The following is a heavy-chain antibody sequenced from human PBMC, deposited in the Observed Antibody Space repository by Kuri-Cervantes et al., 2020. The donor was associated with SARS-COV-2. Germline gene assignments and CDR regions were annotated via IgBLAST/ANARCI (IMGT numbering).Heavy chain of an antibody. CDR2: IYHSGST. Sequence: SCAVSGGSISSSNWWSWVRQPPGKGLEWIGEIYHSGSTNYNPSLKSRVTISVDKSENQFSLKLSSVTAADTAVYYCARSMEYSSSSAHFDYWGQGTLVTVSS. CDR3: ARSMEYSSSSAHFDY. V-gene: IGHV4-4*02. CDR1: GGSISSSNW. D-gene: IGHD6-6*01. J-gene: IGHJ4*02.